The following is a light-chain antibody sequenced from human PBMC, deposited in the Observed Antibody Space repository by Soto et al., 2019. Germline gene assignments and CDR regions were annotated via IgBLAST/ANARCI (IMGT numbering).Light chain of an antibody. J-gene: IGLJ1*01. CDR3: SSYTSSSTPDV. V-gene: IGLV2-14*01. Sequence: QSALTQPASVSGSPGQSITISCTGTSSDVGGYNYVSWYQQHPGKAPKLMTYEVSNRPSGVSNRFSGFKSGNTDSLTIAGLQSEDEADYYCSSYTSSSTPDVFGTGTKLTVL. CDR1: SSDVGGYNY. CDR2: EVS.